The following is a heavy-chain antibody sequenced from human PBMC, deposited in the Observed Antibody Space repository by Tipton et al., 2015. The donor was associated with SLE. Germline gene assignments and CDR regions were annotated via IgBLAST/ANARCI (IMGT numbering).Heavy chain of an antibody. CDR2: INPSGGST. D-gene: IGHD5-18*01. CDR3: AAAKGDTAMVFLNFDY. Sequence: QSGAEVKKPGASVKVSCKASGYTFTSYYMHWVRQAPGQGLEWMGIINPSGGSTSYAQKFQGRVTMTRDTSTSTVYMELSSLRSEDTAVDYCAAAKGDTAMVFLNFDYWCQGTLVTVSS. J-gene: IGHJ4*02. V-gene: IGHV1-46*01. CDR1: GYTFTSYY.